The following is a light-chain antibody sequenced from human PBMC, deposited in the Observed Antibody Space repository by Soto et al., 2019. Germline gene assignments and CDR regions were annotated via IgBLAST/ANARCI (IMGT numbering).Light chain of an antibody. V-gene: IGKV3-15*01. CDR2: GAS. J-gene: IGKJ4*01. CDR3: QHYNNSPLS. Sequence: EIVMTQYPGTLSVSPGERATLSCRASLSVSTNLAWYQQKPGQAPRLLIYGASTRATGIPVRFSGSGTGTEFTLTISSLKPEDFALYYCQHYNNSPLSFGGGTKVDIK. CDR1: LSVSTN.